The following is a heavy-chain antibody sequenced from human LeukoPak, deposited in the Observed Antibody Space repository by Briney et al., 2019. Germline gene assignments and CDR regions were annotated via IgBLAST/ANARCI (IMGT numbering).Heavy chain of an antibody. V-gene: IGHV3-30*04. CDR1: GLAFSSYS. D-gene: IGHD3-10*01. CDR3: ARDFPPKWFDIT. Sequence: GGSLRLSCVASGLAFSSYSMHWVRQAPGKGLEWVGVISYDGSDEYYTDSVKGRFTISRDNSKNTVYLQMNSLRADDTAVYYCARDFPPKWFDITWGKGTLVTVS. J-gene: IGHJ5*02. CDR2: ISYDGSDE.